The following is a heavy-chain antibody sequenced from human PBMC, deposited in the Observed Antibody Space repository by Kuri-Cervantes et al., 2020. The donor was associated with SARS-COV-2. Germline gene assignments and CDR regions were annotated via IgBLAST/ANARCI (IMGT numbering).Heavy chain of an antibody. CDR3: ARDRGTWGFDY. J-gene: IGHJ4*02. V-gene: IGHV4-30-4*08. CDR2: IYYIGST. D-gene: IGHD3-10*01. CDR1: GGSISSADYY. Sequence: SETLSLTCTVSGGSISSADYYWSWIRQPPGQGLELIGYIYYIGSTFYNTSLKSRVNISLDTSNNQFSLRLSSVTAADTAVYYCARDRGTWGFDYWGQGTLVTVSS.